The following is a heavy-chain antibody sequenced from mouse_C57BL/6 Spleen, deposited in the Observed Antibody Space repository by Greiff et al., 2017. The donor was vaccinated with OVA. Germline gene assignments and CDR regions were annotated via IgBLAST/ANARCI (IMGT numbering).Heavy chain of an antibody. Sequence: VQVVESGPELVKPGASVKISCKASGYAFSSSWMNWVKQRPGKGLEWIGRIYPGDGDTNYNGKFKGKAKLTADKSTSTAYMQLSSLTSEDSAVYFCASLYFDYWGQGTTLTVSS. CDR1: GYAFSSSW. CDR2: IYPGDGDT. J-gene: IGHJ2*01. V-gene: IGHV1-82*01. CDR3: ASLYFDY.